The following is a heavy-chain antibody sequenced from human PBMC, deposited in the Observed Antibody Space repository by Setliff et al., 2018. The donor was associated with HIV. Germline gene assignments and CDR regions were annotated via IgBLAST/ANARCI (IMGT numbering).Heavy chain of an antibody. CDR3: ARDVGLSYISSWLFYFDY. CDR2: LHYSGNT. V-gene: IGHV4-39*07. Sequence: SETLSLTCTVSGGSIRSSTYYWGWIRQSPGKGLEWIGSLHYSGNTYYNSSLKSRVTISLDTSKNQFSLKLTSVTAADAAMYYCARDVGLSYISSWLFYFDYWGQGTPVTVSS. CDR1: GGSIRSSTYY. J-gene: IGHJ4*02. D-gene: IGHD6-13*01.